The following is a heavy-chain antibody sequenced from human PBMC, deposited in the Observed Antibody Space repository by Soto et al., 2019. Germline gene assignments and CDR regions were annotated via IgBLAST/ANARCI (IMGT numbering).Heavy chain of an antibody. CDR2: INHSGST. J-gene: IGHJ4*02. CDR3: ARGDKFLRGRHGSSEWDY. CDR1: GGSFSGYY. D-gene: IGHD2-15*01. V-gene: IGHV4-34*01. Sequence: SETLSLTCAVYGGSFSGYYWSWIRQPPGKGLEWIGEINHSGSTNYNPSLKSRVTISVDTSKNQFSLKLSSVTAADTAVYYCARGDKFLRGRHGSSEWDYWGQGTLVTVSS.